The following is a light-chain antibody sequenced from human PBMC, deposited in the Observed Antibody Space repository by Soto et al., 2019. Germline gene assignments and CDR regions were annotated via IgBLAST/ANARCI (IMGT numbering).Light chain of an antibody. CDR2: KAS. V-gene: IGKV1-5*03. CDR3: QQYGSSPRT. Sequence: DIQMTQSPSTLSAAIGDRVTITCRASQSISSWLAWYQQKPGKAPKLLIYKASTLKSGVPSRFSGSGSGTDFTLTISRLEPEDFAVYYCQQYGSSPRTFGQGTRLEF. J-gene: IGKJ5*01. CDR1: QSISSW.